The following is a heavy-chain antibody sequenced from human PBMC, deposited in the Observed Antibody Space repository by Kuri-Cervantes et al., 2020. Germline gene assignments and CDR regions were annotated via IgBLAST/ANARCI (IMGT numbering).Heavy chain of an antibody. D-gene: IGHD1-1*01. CDR2: MNPNSGNT. J-gene: IGHJ4*02. Sequence: ASVKVSCKASGYTFTSYDINWVRQATGQGLEWMGWMNPNSGNTGYAQKFQGRVTMTTDTPTTTTYMELRNLRSDDTAVYYCVRTGSSSPFDYWGQGTLVTVSS. CDR3: VRTGSSSPFDY. CDR1: GYTFTSYD. V-gene: IGHV1-8*01.